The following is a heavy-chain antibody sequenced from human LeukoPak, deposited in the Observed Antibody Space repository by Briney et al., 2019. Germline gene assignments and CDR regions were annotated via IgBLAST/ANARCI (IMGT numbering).Heavy chain of an antibody. CDR2: ISSSGDTI. Sequence: PGGSLRLSCAASGFTFSDYYMSWIRQAPGKGLEWISYISSSGDTIFYADSVKGRFTISRDNAKNSLYLQMNSLRVEDTAVYYCARCTTGRTFGSLREIKRSREIDYWGQGTLVTVSS. J-gene: IGHJ4*02. CDR1: GFTFSDYY. CDR3: ARCTTGRTFGSLREIKRSREIDY. D-gene: IGHD1-1*01. V-gene: IGHV3-11*04.